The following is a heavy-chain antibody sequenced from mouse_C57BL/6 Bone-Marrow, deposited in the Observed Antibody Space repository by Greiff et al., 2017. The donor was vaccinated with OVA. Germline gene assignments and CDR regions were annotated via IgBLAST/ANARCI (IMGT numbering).Heavy chain of an antibody. Sequence: VQLQQSGPELVKPGASVKISCKASGYSFTDYNMNWVKQSNGKSLEWIGVINPNYGTTSYNQKFKGKATSTVDQSSSTAYMQLNSLTSEDSAVYYCARSGAYYDYDERRAWLAYWGQGTLVTVSA. J-gene: IGHJ3*01. CDR3: ARSGAYYDYDERRAWLAY. D-gene: IGHD2-4*01. V-gene: IGHV1-39*01. CDR2: INPNYGTT. CDR1: GYSFTDYN.